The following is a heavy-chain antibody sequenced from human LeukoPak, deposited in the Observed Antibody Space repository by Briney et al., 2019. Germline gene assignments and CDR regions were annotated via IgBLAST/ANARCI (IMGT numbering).Heavy chain of an antibody. J-gene: IGHJ2*01. CDR3: ARGRPSDLMVRGVLHWYFDL. CDR2: INHSGST. CDR1: GGSFSGYY. D-gene: IGHD3-10*01. V-gene: IGHV4-34*01. Sequence: SETLSLTCAVYGGSFSGYYWSWIRQPPGKGLEWIGEINHSGSTNYNPSLKSRVTISVDTSKNQFSLKLSSVTAADTAVYYCARGRPSDLMVRGVLHWYFDLWGRGTLVTVSS.